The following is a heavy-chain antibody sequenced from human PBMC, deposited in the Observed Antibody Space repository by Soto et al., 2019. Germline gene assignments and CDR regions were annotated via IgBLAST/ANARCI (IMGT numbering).Heavy chain of an antibody. CDR3: ARQVRDSVVNPVGY. Sequence: QLQLQESGPGLVKPSETLSLTCTVSGGSINSSSYYWGWIRQPPGKGLEWIASIYYSGSTYYNPSLKSRVTISVDTSKNQFSLKLKSVTAADTAVYYCARQVRDSVVNPVGYWGQGTLVTVSS. D-gene: IGHD2-15*01. CDR1: GGSINSSSYY. J-gene: IGHJ4*02. V-gene: IGHV4-39*01. CDR2: IYYSGST.